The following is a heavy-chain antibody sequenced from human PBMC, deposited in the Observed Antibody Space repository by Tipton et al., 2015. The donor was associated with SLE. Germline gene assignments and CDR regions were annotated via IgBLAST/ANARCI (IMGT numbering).Heavy chain of an antibody. V-gene: IGHV3-74*01. Sequence: SLRLSCAASGFTFSSYWMHWVRQAPGKGLVWVSRINSDGSSTSYADSVKGRFTISRDNAKNTLYLQMNSLRAEDTAVYYCARGLNTIFGPRDYYYYMDVWGKGTTVTVSS. CDR3: ARGLNTIFGPRDYYYYMDV. J-gene: IGHJ6*03. CDR1: GFTFSSYW. CDR2: INSDGSST. D-gene: IGHD3-3*01.